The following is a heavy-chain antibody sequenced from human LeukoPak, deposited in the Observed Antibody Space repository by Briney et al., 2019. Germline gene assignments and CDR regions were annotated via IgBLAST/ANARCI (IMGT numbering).Heavy chain of an antibody. V-gene: IGHV4-34*01. CDR3: ARGKEAAVAGYYFDY. Sequence: SETLSLTCAVYGGSFSGYYWSWIRQPPGKGLEWIGEINHSGSTNYNPSLKSRVTMSVDTSKNQFSLKLSSVTAADTAVYYCARGKEAAVAGYYFDYWGQGTLVTVSS. D-gene: IGHD6-19*01. CDR1: GGSFSGYY. CDR2: INHSGST. J-gene: IGHJ4*02.